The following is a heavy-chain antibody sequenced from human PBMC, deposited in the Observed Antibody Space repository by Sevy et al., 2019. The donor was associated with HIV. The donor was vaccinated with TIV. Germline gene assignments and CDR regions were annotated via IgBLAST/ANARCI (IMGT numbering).Heavy chain of an antibody. V-gene: IGHV1-3*04. J-gene: IGHJ4*02. CDR3: ARDRGGSGDFDY. CDR1: GYTFTSYV. D-gene: IGHD3-10*01. Sequence: ASEKVSCKASGYTFTSYVMHWVRQAPGQRLQWMGWINTGNGDTKYSEKLQGRVTITRDTSASTAYMELGSLRSEDTAVYYCARDRGGSGDFDYWGQGTLVTVSS. CDR2: INTGNGDT.